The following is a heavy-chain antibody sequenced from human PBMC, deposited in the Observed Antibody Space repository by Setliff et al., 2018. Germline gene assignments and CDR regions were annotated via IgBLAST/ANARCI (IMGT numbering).Heavy chain of an antibody. CDR2: INTNTGNP. V-gene: IGHV7-4-1*02. Sequence: ASVKVSCKASGYTSTSYAMNWVRQAPGQGLEWMGWINTNTGNPTYAQGFTGRFVFSLDTSVSTAYLQISSLKAEDTAVYYCARGPLHYDFWSGYYTVSWFDPWG. CDR1: GYTSTSYA. J-gene: IGHJ5*02. D-gene: IGHD3-3*01. CDR3: ARGPLHYDFWSGYYTVSWFDP.